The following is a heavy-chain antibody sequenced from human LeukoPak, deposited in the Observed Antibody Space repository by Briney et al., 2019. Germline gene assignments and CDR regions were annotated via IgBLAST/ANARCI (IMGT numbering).Heavy chain of an antibody. J-gene: IGHJ3*02. Sequence: GGSLRLSCAASGFPFSSYAMHWVRQAPGKGLEWVAFIRRDGSNKYHSNSVQGRFTISRDNSKNTLYLQMNSLRAEDTAVYYCAKLVVVVPAATDAFDIWGQGTMVTVSS. CDR2: IRRDGSNK. CDR1: GFPFSSYA. D-gene: IGHD2-2*01. CDR3: AKLVVVVPAATDAFDI. V-gene: IGHV3-30*02.